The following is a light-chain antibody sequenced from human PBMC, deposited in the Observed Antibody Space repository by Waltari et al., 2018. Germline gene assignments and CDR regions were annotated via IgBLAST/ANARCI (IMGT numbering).Light chain of an antibody. Sequence: EFVLTQSPATLSLSPGERATLSCRASQSVNSYLAWYQQKPGQAPRLLIYDAYNRATGIPARFSGSGSGTDFTLTISSLEPEDFAVYYCQQRSNWPPLTFGGGTKVEIK. CDR2: DAY. CDR3: QQRSNWPPLT. V-gene: IGKV3-11*01. J-gene: IGKJ4*01. CDR1: QSVNSY.